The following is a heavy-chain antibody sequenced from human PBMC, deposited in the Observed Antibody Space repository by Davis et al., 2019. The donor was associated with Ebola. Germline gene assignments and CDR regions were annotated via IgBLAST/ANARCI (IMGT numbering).Heavy chain of an antibody. Sequence: GGSLRLSCAASGFTFSSYAMSWVRQAPGKGLEWVSTISGSGGSTYYADSVKGRFTISRDNSKNTLYLQMNSLRAEDTAVYYCARDDRDGYPYNYFDYWGQGTLVTVSS. CDR2: ISGSGGST. CDR1: GFTFSSYA. V-gene: IGHV3-23*01. CDR3: ARDDRDGYPYNYFDY. J-gene: IGHJ4*02. D-gene: IGHD5-24*01.